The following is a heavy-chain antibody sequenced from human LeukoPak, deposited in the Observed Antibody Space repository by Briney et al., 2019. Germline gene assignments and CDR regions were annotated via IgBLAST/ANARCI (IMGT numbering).Heavy chain of an antibody. Sequence: GASVKVSCKASGGTFSSYAISWVRQAPGQGLEWMGGIIPIFGTANCAQKFQGRVTITADESTSTAYMELSSLRSEDTAVYYCARGYYYDSSGFPSPYYFDYWGQGTPVTVSS. J-gene: IGHJ4*02. CDR2: IIPIFGTA. CDR3: ARGYYYDSSGFPSPYYFDY. D-gene: IGHD3-22*01. CDR1: GGTFSSYA. V-gene: IGHV1-69*13.